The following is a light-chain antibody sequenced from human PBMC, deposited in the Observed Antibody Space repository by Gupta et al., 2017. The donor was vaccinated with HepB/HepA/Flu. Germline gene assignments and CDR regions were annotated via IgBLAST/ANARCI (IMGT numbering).Light chain of an antibody. CDR1: SGHSRYS. Sequence: QLVLTHSPSASASLGASVKLTCTLSSGHSRYSIAWHQQQPEKGPRYLMKLNSDGSHTKGDGIPDRFSGSSSGAERDLTISSLQSEDEADYYCQTWGAGIRVFGGGTKLTVL. J-gene: IGLJ3*02. V-gene: IGLV4-69*01. CDR3: QTWGAGIRV. CDR2: LNSDGSH.